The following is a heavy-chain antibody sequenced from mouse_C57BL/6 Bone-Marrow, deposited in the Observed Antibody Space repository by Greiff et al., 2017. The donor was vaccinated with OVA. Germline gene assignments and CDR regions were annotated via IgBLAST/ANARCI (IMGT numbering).Heavy chain of an antibody. D-gene: IGHD3-2*02. CDR3: ARHGDSSGPYYAMDY. J-gene: IGHJ4*01. CDR1: GFTFSDYY. CDR2: ISNGGGST. V-gene: IGHV5-12*01. Sequence: EVNLVESGGGLVQPGGSLKLSCAASGFTFSDYYMYWVRQTPEKRLEWVAYISNGGGSTYYPDTVKGRFTISRDNAKNTLYLQMSRLKSEDTAMYYCARHGDSSGPYYAMDYWGQGTSVTVSS.